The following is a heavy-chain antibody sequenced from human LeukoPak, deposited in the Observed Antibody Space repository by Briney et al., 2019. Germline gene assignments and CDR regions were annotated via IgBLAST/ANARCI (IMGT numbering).Heavy chain of an antibody. CDR1: GFTFSSYP. V-gene: IGHV3-30-3*01. D-gene: IGHD3-22*01. CDR3: ARDLSRTLVVINHFDY. J-gene: IGHJ4*02. CDR2: ISYDGSNK. Sequence: SGTSLRLSCAASGFTFSSYPMPWVRQAPGKGLEWVAVISYDGSNKYYADSVKGRFTISRDNSKSTLYLQMNSLRAEDTAVYYCARDLSRTLVVINHFDYWGQGTLVTVSS.